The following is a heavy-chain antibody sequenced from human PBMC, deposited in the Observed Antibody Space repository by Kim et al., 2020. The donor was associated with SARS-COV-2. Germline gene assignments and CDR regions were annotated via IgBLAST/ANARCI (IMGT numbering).Heavy chain of an antibody. V-gene: IGHV3-11*05. D-gene: IGHD7-27*01. CDR3: ARDTTALTVDNFYGLDV. J-gene: IGHJ6*02. Sequence: SVKGRFTISRDNAKNSLYLQMNSLTAEDTAVYYCARDTTALTVDNFYGLDVWGQGTTVTVSS.